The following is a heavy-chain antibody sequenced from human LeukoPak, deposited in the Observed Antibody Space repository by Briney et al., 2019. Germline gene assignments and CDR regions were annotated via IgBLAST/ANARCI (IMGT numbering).Heavy chain of an antibody. Sequence: PGGSLRLSCAASGFTFSAFWMTWVRQAPGRGLEWVANINPYGGKKTYVDSVKGRFTISRDNAKNSLYLQMSSLRAEDTAVYYCATAPAAADSCWGQGTLVAVSS. D-gene: IGHD6-13*01. V-gene: IGHV3-7*01. CDR1: GFTFSAFW. J-gene: IGHJ4*02. CDR3: ATAPAAADSC. CDR2: INPYGGKK.